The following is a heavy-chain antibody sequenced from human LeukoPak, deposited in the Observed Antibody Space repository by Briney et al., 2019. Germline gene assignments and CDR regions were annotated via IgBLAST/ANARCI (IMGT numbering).Heavy chain of an antibody. CDR2: SIPIFGTA. CDR1: VGTFSIYA. V-gene: IGHV1-69*06. CDR3: ASVYVMGYCSGGSCYSGLDY. J-gene: IGHJ4*02. D-gene: IGHD2-15*01. Sequence: SVTVSCKASVGTFSIYAISWVRQAPGQALEWMGESIPIFGTANYAQKFQGRVTITADKSTSTAYMELSSLRSEDTAVYYCASVYVMGYCSGGSCYSGLDYWGQGTLVTVSS.